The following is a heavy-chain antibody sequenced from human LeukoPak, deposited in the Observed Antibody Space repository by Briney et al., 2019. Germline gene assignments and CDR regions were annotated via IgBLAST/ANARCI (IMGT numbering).Heavy chain of an antibody. J-gene: IGHJ3*02. D-gene: IGHD2-21*01. CDR2: IYYSGST. Sequence: PSETLSLTCTVSGGSISSGDYYWSWIRQPPGKGLEWIGYIYYSGSTYYNPSLKSRVTISVDTSKNQFSLKLSSVTAADTAVYYCARYSALDAFDIWGQGTMVTVSS. V-gene: IGHV4-30-4*01. CDR1: GGSISSGDYY. CDR3: ARYSALDAFDI.